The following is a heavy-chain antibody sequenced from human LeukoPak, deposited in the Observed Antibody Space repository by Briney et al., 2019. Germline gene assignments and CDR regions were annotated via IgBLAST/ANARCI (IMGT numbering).Heavy chain of an antibody. CDR2: ISYDGSNK. CDR1: GFTFSSYA. D-gene: IGHD6-19*01. Sequence: GGSLRLSCAASGFTFSSYAMHWVRQAPGKGLEWVAVISYDGSNKYYADSVKGRFTISRDNSKNTLYLQMNSLRAEDTAVYYCARDAGSGWYSDPHYFDYWGQGTLVTVSS. V-gene: IGHV3-30-3*01. J-gene: IGHJ4*02. CDR3: ARDAGSGWYSDPHYFDY.